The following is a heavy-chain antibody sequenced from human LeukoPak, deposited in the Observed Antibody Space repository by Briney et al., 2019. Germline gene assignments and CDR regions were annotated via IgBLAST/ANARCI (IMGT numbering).Heavy chain of an antibody. CDR2: ISYDGSNK. V-gene: IGHV3-30*04. CDR1: GFTFSSYA. Sequence: GGSLRLSCAASGFTFSSYAMHWVRQAPGKGLEWVAVISYDGSNKYYADSVKGRFTISRDNSKNTLYLQMNSLRAEDTAVYYCARAFGYGSIDYWSQGTLVTVSS. J-gene: IGHJ4*02. D-gene: IGHD5-18*01. CDR3: ARAFGYGSIDY.